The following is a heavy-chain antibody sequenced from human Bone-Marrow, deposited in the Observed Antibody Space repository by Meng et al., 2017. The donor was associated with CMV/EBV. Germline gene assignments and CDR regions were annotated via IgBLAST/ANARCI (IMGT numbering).Heavy chain of an antibody. V-gene: IGHV3-21*01. CDR3: ASRPVRGFLEWLPSSMDV. J-gene: IGHJ6*02. Sequence: GESLKISCAASGFTFSSYEMNWVRQAPGKGLEWVSSISSSSSYIYYADSVKGRFTISRDNAKNSLYLQMNSLRAEDTAVYYRASRPVRGFLEWLPSSMDVWGQGTTVTVSS. D-gene: IGHD3-3*01. CDR1: GFTFSSYE. CDR2: ISSSSSYI.